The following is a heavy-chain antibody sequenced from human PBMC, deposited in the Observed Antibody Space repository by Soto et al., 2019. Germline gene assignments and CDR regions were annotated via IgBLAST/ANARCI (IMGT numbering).Heavy chain of an antibody. CDR1: GGSISSSNW. V-gene: IGHV4-4*02. CDR3: ALIPYSSSWYGYYNYGMDA. J-gene: IGHJ6*02. Sequence: QVQLQESGPGPVKPSGTLSLTCAVSGGSISSSNWWSWVRQPPGKGLEWIGEIYHSGSTNYNPSLKSRVTISVDKSKYQFSLKLSSVTAADTAGYYCALIPYSSSWYGYYNYGMDAWGQGTTVTVSS. CDR2: IYHSGST. D-gene: IGHD6-13*01.